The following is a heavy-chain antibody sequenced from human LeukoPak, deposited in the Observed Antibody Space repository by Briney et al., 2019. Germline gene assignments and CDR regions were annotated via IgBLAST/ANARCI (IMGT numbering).Heavy chain of an antibody. CDR2: INHSGST. J-gene: IGHJ5*02. Sequence: PSETLSLTCAVYDGSFSGYYWSWIRQPPGKGLEWIGEINHSGSTSYSPSLESRVTISVDTSKNQFSLRLNSVTAADTAVYYCARGSSGPRLGTWGQGTLVTVSS. CDR3: ARGSSGPRLGT. CDR1: DGSFSGYY. D-gene: IGHD3-10*01. V-gene: IGHV4-34*01.